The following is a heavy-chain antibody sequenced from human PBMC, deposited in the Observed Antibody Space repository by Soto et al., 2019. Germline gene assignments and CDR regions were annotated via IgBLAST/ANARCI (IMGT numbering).Heavy chain of an antibody. CDR1: GSSISSGGYY. V-gene: IGHV4-31*03. J-gene: IGHJ3*02. D-gene: IGHD6-6*01. CDR2: IYYSGST. CDR3: ARSLSIAAHRPRNDAFDI. Sequence: SETLSLTCTVSGSSISSGGYYWSWIRQHPGKGLEWIGYIYYSGSTYYNPSLKSRVTISVDTSKNQFSLKLSSVTAADTAVYYCARSLSIAAHRPRNDAFDIWGQGTMVTVSS.